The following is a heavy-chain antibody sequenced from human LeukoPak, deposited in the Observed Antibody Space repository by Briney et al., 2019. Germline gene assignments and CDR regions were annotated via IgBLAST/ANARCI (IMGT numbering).Heavy chain of an antibody. J-gene: IGHJ5*02. CDR1: GFTFSSYS. D-gene: IGHD6-6*01. Sequence: GGSLRLSCAASGFTFSSYSRNWVRQAPGKGLEWVSYISSSSSTIYYADSVKGRFTISRDNAKNSLYLQMNSLRAEDTAVYYCASPTIAARSDWFDPWGQGTLVTVSS. V-gene: IGHV3-48*01. CDR2: ISSSSSTI. CDR3: ASPTIAARSDWFDP.